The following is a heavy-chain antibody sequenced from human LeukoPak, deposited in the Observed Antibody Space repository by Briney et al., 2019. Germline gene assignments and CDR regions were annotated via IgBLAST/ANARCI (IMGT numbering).Heavy chain of an antibody. CDR1: GFTFSTYS. J-gene: IGHJ6*02. CDR2: INSSSSTT. D-gene: IGHD3-10*01. V-gene: IGHV3-48*04. CDR3: ARGVKVRGVNYYGMDV. Sequence: TGGSLRLSCAASGFTFSTYSMNWVRQAPGKGLEWVSYINSSSSTTFYADSVKGRFTISRDDAKNSLYLQMNSLRAEDTAVYYCARGVKVRGVNYYGMDVWGQGTTVTVSS.